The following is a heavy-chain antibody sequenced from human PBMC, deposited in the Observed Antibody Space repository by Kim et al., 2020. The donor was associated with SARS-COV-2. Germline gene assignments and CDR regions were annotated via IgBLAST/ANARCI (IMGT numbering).Heavy chain of an antibody. CDR3: ARDTYYYGSGSYRAEYGMDV. Sequence: ASVKVSCKASGYTFTSYGISWVRQAPGQGLEWMGWISAYNGNTNYAQKLQGRVTMTTDTSTSTAYMELRSLRSDDTAVYYCARDTYYYGSGSYRAEYGMDVWGQGTTVTVSS. J-gene: IGHJ6*02. V-gene: IGHV1-18*01. CDR1: GYTFTSYG. CDR2: ISAYNGNT. D-gene: IGHD3-10*01.